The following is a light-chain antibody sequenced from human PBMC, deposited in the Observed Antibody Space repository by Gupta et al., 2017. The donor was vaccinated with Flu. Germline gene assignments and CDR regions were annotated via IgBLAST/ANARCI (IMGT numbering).Light chain of an antibody. CDR2: DAS. CDR3: QQRSNWPPIT. J-gene: IGKJ5*01. CDR1: QSVSSY. V-gene: IGKV3-11*01. Sequence: EIVLTQFPAIPSFTSWERTTLPFRASQSVSSYLAWYQQKPGQAPRLLIYDASNRATGIPARFSGSGSGTAFSLPISSREPEDFAVYYCQQRSNWPPITFGQGTQLEIK.